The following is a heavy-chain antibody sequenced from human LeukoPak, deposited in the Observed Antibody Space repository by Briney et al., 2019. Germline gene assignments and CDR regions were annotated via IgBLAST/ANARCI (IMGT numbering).Heavy chain of an antibody. CDR1: GFTVSSNY. J-gene: IGHJ4*02. D-gene: IGHD2-15*01. CDR2: IYSGGST. V-gene: IGHV3-53*01. CDR3: ATNLGYCGGGSCSPRGDLGY. Sequence: GGSLRLSCAASGFTVSSNYMSWVRQAPGKGLEWVSVIYSGGSTYYADSVKGRFTISRDNSKSTLYLQMNSLRAEDTAVYYCATNLGYCGGGSCSPRGDLGYWGQGTLVTVSS.